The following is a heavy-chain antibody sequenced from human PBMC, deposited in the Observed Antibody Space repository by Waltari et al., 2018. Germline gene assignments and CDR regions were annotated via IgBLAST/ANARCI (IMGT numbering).Heavy chain of an antibody. Sequence: QVQLQQWGAGLLKPSETLSPTCAVHGGSFSGYYWSWIRQPPGKGLEWIGEINHSGSTNYNPSLKSRVTISVDTSKNQFSLKLSSVTAADTAVYYCARGSPHPVPFFDIWGQGTMVTVSS. CDR3: ARGSPHPVPFFDI. V-gene: IGHV4-34*01. CDR2: INHSGST. CDR1: GGSFSGYY. J-gene: IGHJ3*02.